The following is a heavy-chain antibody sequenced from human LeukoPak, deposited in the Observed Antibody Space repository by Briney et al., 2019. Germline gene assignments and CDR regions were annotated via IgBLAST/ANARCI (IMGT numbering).Heavy chain of an antibody. CDR3: ARAVGAMGMVDY. J-gene: IGHJ4*02. D-gene: IGHD1-26*01. Sequence: ASVKVSCKASGYTFTSYAMNWVRQAPGQGLEWMGWISAYNGNTNYAQKLQGRVTMTTDTSTSTAYMELRSLRSDDTAVYYCARAVGAMGMVDYWGQGTLVTVSS. CDR2: ISAYNGNT. CDR1: GYTFTSYA. V-gene: IGHV1-18*01.